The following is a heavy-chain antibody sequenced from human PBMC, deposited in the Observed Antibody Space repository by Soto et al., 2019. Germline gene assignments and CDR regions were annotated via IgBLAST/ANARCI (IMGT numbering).Heavy chain of an antibody. CDR2: INHSGST. D-gene: IGHD4-17*01. V-gene: IGHV4-34*01. J-gene: IGHJ4*02. Sequence: LSLTGAVYGGSFSGYYWIWIRQPPGKGLEWIGEINHSGSTNYNPSLKSRVTISVDTSKNQVSLKLSSVTAADTAVYYCARAYDDGDYDDYWGQGTLVTVSS. CDR1: GGSFSGYY. CDR3: ARAYDDGDYDDY.